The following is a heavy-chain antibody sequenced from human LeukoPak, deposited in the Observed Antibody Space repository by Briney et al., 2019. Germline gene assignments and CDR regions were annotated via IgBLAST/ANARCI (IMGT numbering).Heavy chain of an antibody. CDR2: IRYDGSNK. D-gene: IGHD2-21*02. J-gene: IGHJ4*02. Sequence: GGSLRLSCAASGFTFSSYGMHWVRQAPGKGLEWVTFIRYDGSNKYFADSVKGRFTISRDNSKNTLFLQMNSLRAEDSAVYYCENQCGGGCSGDHWGQGTLATVSS. CDR3: ENQCGGGCSGDH. CDR1: GFTFSSYG. V-gene: IGHV3-30*02.